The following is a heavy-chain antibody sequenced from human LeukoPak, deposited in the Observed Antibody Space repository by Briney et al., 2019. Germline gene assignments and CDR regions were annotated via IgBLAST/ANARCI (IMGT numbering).Heavy chain of an antibody. J-gene: IGHJ4*02. D-gene: IGHD6-19*01. CDR3: ARHPRGGSSGWFDY. Sequence: PSETLSLTCAVSGYSISSGYYWGWIRQPPGKGLEWIGSIYQSGSAYYNLSLKSRVTISVDMSKNQSSLKLSSVTAADTAVYYCARHPRGGSSGWFDYWGQGTLVTVSS. CDR1: GYSISSGYY. V-gene: IGHV4-38-2*01. CDR2: IYQSGSA.